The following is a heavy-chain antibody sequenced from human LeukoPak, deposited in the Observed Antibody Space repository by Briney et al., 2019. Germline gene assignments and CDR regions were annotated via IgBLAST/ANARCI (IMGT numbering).Heavy chain of an antibody. Sequence: GGSLRLSCAASGFPFSSYAMSWVRQAPGKGLEWVSSLSSHQLHTYYSDSVKGRFTISRDNSKNTLYLQMNGLRADDTAIYYCTKDPNGDYVGAFDSWGQGILVTVSS. CDR2: LSSHQLHT. CDR3: TKDPNGDYVGAFDS. D-gene: IGHD4-17*01. V-gene: IGHV3-23*01. J-gene: IGHJ5*01. CDR1: GFPFSSYA.